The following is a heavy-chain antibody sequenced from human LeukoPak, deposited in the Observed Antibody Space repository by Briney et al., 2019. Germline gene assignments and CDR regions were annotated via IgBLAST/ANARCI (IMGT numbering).Heavy chain of an antibody. D-gene: IGHD3-10*02. V-gene: IGHV4-38-2*01. CDR2: VFHLQTVRT. Sequence: SETLSLTCAASRASIRGTFISAGSRQPPGKGLEWIGTVFHLQTVRTFSNPSLESRISMSLDTSLNEFSLTLTSVTAPRTARYLCGRGLNVPKLLDSWGRGTLVTVSS. CDR1: RASIRGTFI. CDR3: GRGLNVPKLLDS. J-gene: IGHJ4*02.